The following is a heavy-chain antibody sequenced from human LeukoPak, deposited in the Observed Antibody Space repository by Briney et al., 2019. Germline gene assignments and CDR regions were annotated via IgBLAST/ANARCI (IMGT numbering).Heavy chain of an antibody. V-gene: IGHV4-38-2*02. CDR3: ATSSRTYGSGSYSRFDY. Sequence: SETLSLTCTVSGYSISSGYYWGWIRQPPGKGLEWIGSIYHSGSTYYNPSLKSRVTIPVDPPKNQFSLKLSSVTAADTAVYYCATSSRTYGSGSYSRFDYWGQGTLVTVSS. CDR2: IYHSGST. CDR1: GYSISSGYY. J-gene: IGHJ4*02. D-gene: IGHD3-10*01.